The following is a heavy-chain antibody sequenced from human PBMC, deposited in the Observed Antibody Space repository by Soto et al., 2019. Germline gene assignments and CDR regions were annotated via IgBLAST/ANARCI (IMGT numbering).Heavy chain of an antibody. D-gene: IGHD6-13*01. CDR2: ISGSGGST. CDR3: AKAPGIIAAAGSRFDY. CDR1: GFTFSSYA. J-gene: IGHJ4*02. V-gene: IGHV3-23*01. Sequence: GGSLRLSCAASGFTFSSYAMSWVRQAPGKGLEWVSAISGSGGSTYYADSVKGRFTISRDNSKSTLYLQMNSLRAEDTAVYYCAKAPGIIAAAGSRFDYWGQGTLVTVSS.